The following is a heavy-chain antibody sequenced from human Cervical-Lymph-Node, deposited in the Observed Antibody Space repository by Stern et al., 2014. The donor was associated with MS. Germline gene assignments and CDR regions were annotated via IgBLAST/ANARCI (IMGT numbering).Heavy chain of an antibody. CDR2: IRDASGAI. CDR3: ARAPPALSGQYYGGFDF. J-gene: IGHJ4*02. Sequence: EVHLVESGGALVQPGRPLSLSCAGSGFNFGDYAMHWVRRAPGKGLAWVSRIRDASGAIGYAPSVKGRFTISRDNAASSLYLDMKSLRADDTAFYYCARAPPALSGQYYGGFDFWGQGTLVTVSS. V-gene: IGHV3-9*01. D-gene: IGHD3-10*01. CDR1: GFNFGDYA.